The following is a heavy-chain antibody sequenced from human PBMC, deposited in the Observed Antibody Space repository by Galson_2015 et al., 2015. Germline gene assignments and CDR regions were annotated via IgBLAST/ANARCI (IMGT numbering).Heavy chain of an antibody. V-gene: IGHV3-9*01. CDR1: GFTFDDYA. D-gene: IGHD4-11*01. J-gene: IGHJ4*02. CDR3: ARAASVTTVNYYFDY. CDR2: ISWNSGSI. Sequence: SLRLSCAASGFTFDDYAMHWVRQAPGKGLEWVSGISWNSGSIGYADSVKGRFTISRDNAKNSLYLQMNSLRAEDTGLYHCARAASVTTVNYYFDYWGQGTLVTVSS.